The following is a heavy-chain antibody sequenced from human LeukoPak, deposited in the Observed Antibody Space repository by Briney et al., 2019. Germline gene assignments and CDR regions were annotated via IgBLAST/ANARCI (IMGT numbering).Heavy chain of an antibody. CDR2: IYYSGST. D-gene: IGHD4-23*01. J-gene: IGHJ4*02. CDR1: GASLSGLY. CDR3: ARGALVTPRSYFDY. V-gene: IGHV4-59*11. Sequence: SETLSLICTVSGASLSGLYWRWLRQPPGKGLEWLGYIYYSGSTNYNPSLKSRVTMSVDTSKNQFSLKLNSVTAADTAVYYCARGALVTPRSYFDYWGQGTLVTVSS.